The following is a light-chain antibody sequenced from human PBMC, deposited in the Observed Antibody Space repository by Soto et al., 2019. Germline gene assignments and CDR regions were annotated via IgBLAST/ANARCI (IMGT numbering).Light chain of an antibody. CDR2: AAS. CDR1: QAISNW. J-gene: IGKJ5*01. CDR3: QYTDSSPLIP. V-gene: IGKV1-12*01. Sequence: DIKTTQSPPFVSGSVGDRVTLTCGSNQAISNWVAWYQQKPGKAPNLLIYAASRLYSGVPSRFSGSGSGTDFTLTITSLQPEDFATYYCQYTDSSPLIPVGQGTRLEIK.